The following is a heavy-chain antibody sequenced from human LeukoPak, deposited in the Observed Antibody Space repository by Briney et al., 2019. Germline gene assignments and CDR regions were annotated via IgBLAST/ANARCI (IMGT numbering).Heavy chain of an antibody. CDR3: ARGSPPRRNYDSRGYYSYYFDY. Sequence: ASVKVSCKASGYTFTSYGISWVRQAPGQGLEWMGWISAYNGNTNYAQKFQGRVTMTRDTSISTAYMELSRLRSDDTAVYYCARGSPPRRNYDSRGYYSYYFDYWGQGTLVTVSS. J-gene: IGHJ4*02. CDR2: ISAYNGNT. CDR1: GYTFTSYG. V-gene: IGHV1-18*01. D-gene: IGHD3-22*01.